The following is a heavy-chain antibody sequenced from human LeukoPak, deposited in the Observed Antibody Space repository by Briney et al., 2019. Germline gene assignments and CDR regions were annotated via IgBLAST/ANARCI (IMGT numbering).Heavy chain of an antibody. CDR3: ARAVSGRFDY. D-gene: IGHD6-19*01. Sequence: SETLSLTCTVSGGSMSPYHWGWIRKPPGKGLEWTGYIYYSGSTNYNPSLNSRVTISVDTPKNQFSLRLSSVTAADTAIYYCARAVSGRFDYWGQGTLVTVSS. CDR1: GGSMSPYH. CDR2: IYYSGST. J-gene: IGHJ4*02. V-gene: IGHV4-59*08.